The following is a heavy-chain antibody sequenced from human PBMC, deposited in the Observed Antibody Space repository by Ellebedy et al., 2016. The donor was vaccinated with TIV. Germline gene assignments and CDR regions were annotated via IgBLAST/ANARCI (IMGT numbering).Heavy chain of an antibody. CDR3: ARVRWATVARGVTFHYGMDV. CDR1: GGTFSTYA. V-gene: IGHV1-69*13. CDR2: FLPMFGTS. Sequence: ASVKVSCKAFGGTFSTYALNWVRQAPGQGLEWIGAFLPMFGTSNSAQKFQGRVTITADESMTTAYMDLSSLRSEDTAVYYCARVRWATVARGVTFHYGMDVWGQGTTVTVTS. J-gene: IGHJ6*02. D-gene: IGHD3-10*01.